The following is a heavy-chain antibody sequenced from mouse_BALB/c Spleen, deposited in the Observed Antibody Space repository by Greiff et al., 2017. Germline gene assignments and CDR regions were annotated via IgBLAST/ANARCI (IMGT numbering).Heavy chain of an antibody. V-gene: IGHV14-4*02. D-gene: IGHD1-1*01. Sequence: EVQLVESGAELVRSGASVKLSCTASGFNIKDYYMHWVKQRPEQGLEWIGWIDPENGDTEYAPKFQGKATMTADTSSNTAYLQLSSLTSEDTAVYYCNAWTTVVATGDYWGQGTPLTVSS. CDR3: NAWTTVVATGDY. J-gene: IGHJ2*01. CDR2: IDPENGDT. CDR1: GFNIKDYY.